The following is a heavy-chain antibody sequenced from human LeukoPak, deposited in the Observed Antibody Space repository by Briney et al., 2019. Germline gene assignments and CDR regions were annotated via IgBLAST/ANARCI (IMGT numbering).Heavy chain of an antibody. J-gene: IGHJ3*02. D-gene: IGHD5-18*01. CDR3: ARDRIQLWLGGDAFDI. V-gene: IGHV3-21*01. CDR2: ITSSSTYI. CDR1: GFTFNNYN. Sequence: GGSLRLSCAASGFTFNNYNMNWVRQAPGKALEWVSSITSSSTYIFYADSVKGRFTISRDNAKNSLYLQMNSLRAEDTAVYYCARDRIQLWLGGDAFDIWGQGTMVTVSS.